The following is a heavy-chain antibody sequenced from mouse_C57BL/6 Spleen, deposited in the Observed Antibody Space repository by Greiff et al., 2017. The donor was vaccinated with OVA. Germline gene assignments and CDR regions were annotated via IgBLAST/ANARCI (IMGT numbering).Heavy chain of an antibody. V-gene: IGHV5-16*01. CDR1: GFTFSDYY. D-gene: IGHD2-4*01. CDR3: ARLEDDYGRDYFDY. CDR2: INYDGSST. Sequence: EVKVAESEGGLVQPGSSMKLSCTASGFTFSDYYMAWVRQVPEKGLEWVANINYDGSSTYYLDSLKSRFIISRDNAKNILYLQMSSLKSEDTATYYCARLEDDYGRDYFDYWGQGTTLTVSS. J-gene: IGHJ2*01.